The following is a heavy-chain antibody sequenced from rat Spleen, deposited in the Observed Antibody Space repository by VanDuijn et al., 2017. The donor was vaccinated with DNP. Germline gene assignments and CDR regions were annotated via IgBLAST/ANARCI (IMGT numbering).Heavy chain of an antibody. V-gene: IGHV5-25*01. D-gene: IGHD1-12*02. CDR1: GFIFSNYY. CDR2: ITSSGGTT. Sequence: EVQLVESGGGLVQPGRSLKLSCAASGFIFSNYYMAWVRQAPGKGLEWVASITSSGGTTSYPDSVKGRFTISRDDAKNTLSLQMNSLRSEDTATYYCARIGDFHDGGDGDVLDAWGQGTSVTVSS. J-gene: IGHJ4*01. CDR3: ARIGDFHDGGDGDVLDA.